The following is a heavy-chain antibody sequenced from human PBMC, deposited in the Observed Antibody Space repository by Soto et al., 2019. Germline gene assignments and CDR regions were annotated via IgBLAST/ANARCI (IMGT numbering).Heavy chain of an antibody. Sequence: AQVLQFGGGLVQPGGSLSLSCATSAFTFSSYAMTWVRQTPGKGLEWVSTVSRSGGTTYYADSVKGRFTISRDNSKNTLSLQMDSLRVEDTAIYYCARTGPADIFALDIWGQGAMVNVSS. CDR3: ARTGPADIFALDI. J-gene: IGHJ3*02. CDR1: AFTFSSYA. V-gene: IGHV3-23*01. D-gene: IGHD2-2*01. CDR2: VSRSGGTT.